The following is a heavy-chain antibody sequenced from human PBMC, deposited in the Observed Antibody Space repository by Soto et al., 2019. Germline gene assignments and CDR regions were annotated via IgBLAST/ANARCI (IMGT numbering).Heavy chain of an antibody. CDR3: RVVVNFTDY. CDR1: GFTFSSYG. Sequence: GGSLRLSCAASGFTFSSYGMHWVRQAPGKGLEWVAILSYNASNKSYTDSVRGRFTISRDNSKNTLYLQMNSLRAEDTAVYYSRVVVNFTDYWGQGTLVTVSS. CDR2: LSYNASNK. J-gene: IGHJ4*02. V-gene: IGHV3-30*03. D-gene: IGHD3-22*01.